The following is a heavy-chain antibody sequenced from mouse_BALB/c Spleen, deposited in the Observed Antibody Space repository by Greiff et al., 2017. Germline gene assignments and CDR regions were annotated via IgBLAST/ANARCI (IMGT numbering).Heavy chain of an antibody. Sequence: VQLKESGPGLVKPSQSLSLTCSVTGYSITSGYYWNWIRQFPGNKLEWMGYISYDGSNNYNPSLKNRISITRDTSKNQFFLKLNSVTTEDTATYYCARESYGEDYWGQGTTLTVSS. CDR2: ISYDGSN. CDR1: GYSITSGYY. CDR3: ARESYGEDY. J-gene: IGHJ2*01. D-gene: IGHD2-13*01. V-gene: IGHV3-6*02.